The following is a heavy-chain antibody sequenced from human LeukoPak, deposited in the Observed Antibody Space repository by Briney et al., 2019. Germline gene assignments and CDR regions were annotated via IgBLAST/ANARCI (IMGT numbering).Heavy chain of an antibody. V-gene: IGHV3-23*01. D-gene: IGHD2-2*01. CDR1: GFTFDDYG. CDR2: ILGGAGST. Sequence: PGGSLRLSCAASGFTFDDYGLSWVRQAPGKGLEWVSGILGGAGSTYYADSVKGRFTISRDNSKNTLYLQMNSLRAEDTAVYYCAHGTMYQLDYWGQGTLVTVPS. CDR3: AHGTMYQLDY. J-gene: IGHJ4*02.